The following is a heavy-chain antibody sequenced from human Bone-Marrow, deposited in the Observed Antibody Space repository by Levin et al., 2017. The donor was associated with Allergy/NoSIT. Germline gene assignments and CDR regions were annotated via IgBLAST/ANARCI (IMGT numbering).Heavy chain of an antibody. CDR2: LSGYNGDT. D-gene: IGHD3-10*01. J-gene: IGHJ4*02. Sequence: ASVKVSCKASGYSFSSYGISWMRQAPGQGIEWMGWLSGYNGDTNYAQRLQGRVNMTSDTSTRTAYMELKSLRFDDTAVYYCARVGPYGLGRGYFDYWGQGTLVTVSS. V-gene: IGHV1-18*04. CDR3: ARVGPYGLGRGYFDY. CDR1: GYSFSSYG.